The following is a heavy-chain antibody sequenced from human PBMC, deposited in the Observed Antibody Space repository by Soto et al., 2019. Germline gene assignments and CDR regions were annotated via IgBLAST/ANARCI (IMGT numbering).Heavy chain of an antibody. CDR3: ARQPDYYGSGRPHDHPAHINWFDP. J-gene: IGHJ5*02. CDR2: ISYDGSNK. Sequence: GGSLRLSCAASGFTFSSYAMHWVRQAPGKGLEWVAVISYDGSNKYYADSVKGRFTISRDNSKNTLYLQMNSLRAEDTAVYYCARQPDYYGSGRPHDHPAHINWFDPWGQGTLVTVSS. V-gene: IGHV3-30-3*01. CDR1: GFTFSSYA. D-gene: IGHD3-10*01.